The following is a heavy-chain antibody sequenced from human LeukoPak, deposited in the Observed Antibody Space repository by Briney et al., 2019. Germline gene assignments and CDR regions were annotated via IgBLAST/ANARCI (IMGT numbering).Heavy chain of an antibody. V-gene: IGHV3-21*01. CDR2: ISSSSSYI. CDR1: GFTFSSYS. Sequence: GGSLRLSCAASGFTFSSYSMNWVRQAPGKGLEWVSSISSSSSYIYYADSVKGRLTISRDNAKNSLYLQMNSLRAEDTAVYYCARDIVVVPAAIWVAAAGIGYFDYWGQGTPVTVSS. CDR3: ARDIVVVPAAIWVAAAGIGYFDY. D-gene: IGHD2-2*01. J-gene: IGHJ4*02.